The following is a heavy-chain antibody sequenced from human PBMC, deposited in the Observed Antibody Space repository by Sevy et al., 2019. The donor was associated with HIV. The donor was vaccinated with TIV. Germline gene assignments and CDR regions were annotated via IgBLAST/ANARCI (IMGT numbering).Heavy chain of an antibody. V-gene: IGHV3-23*01. D-gene: IGHD2-2*01. CDR1: GFTFSNFG. J-gene: IGHJ6*02. Sequence: GGSLRLSCAASGFTFSNFGMSWVRQAPGKGLEWVSTISGSGGTTYYADSVKGRFTISRDNSKKTLYLQMNSLRAEDTALYYCAKGDTSTRYYYYGMDVWGQGIAVTVSS. CDR3: AKGDTSTRYYYYGMDV. CDR2: ISGSGGTT.